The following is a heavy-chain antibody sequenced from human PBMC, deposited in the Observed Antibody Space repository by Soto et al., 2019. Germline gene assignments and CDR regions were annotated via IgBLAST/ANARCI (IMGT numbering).Heavy chain of an antibody. J-gene: IGHJ5*02. Sequence: SETLSLTCTVSGGSVSSGSYYWSWIRQPPGKGLEWIGYIYYSGSTNYNPSLKSRVTISVDTSKNQFSLKLSSVTAADTAVYYCARGADYYGSGSYYSWFDPWGQGTLVTVSS. D-gene: IGHD3-10*01. V-gene: IGHV4-61*01. CDR2: IYYSGST. CDR1: GGSVSSGSYY. CDR3: ARGADYYGSGSYYSWFDP.